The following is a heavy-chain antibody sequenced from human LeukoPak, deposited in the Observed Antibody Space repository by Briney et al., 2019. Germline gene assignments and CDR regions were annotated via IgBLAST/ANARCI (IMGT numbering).Heavy chain of an antibody. J-gene: IGHJ6*03. Sequence: SETLSLTCSVSGGSISTYYWTWIRQPPGKGLEWIGYIYYTGSTNYNPSLKSRATMSVDTSKNQFSLKLSSVTAADTAVYYCARGNYGYYYMDVWGKGTTVTVSS. CDR3: ARGNYGYYYMDV. CDR2: IYYTGST. V-gene: IGHV4-59*08. CDR1: GGSISTYY.